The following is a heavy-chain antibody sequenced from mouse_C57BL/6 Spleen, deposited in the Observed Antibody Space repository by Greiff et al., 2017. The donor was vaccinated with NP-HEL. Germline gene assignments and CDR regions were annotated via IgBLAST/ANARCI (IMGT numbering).Heavy chain of an antibody. CDR2: IDPEDGET. CDR1: GYTFTSYY. J-gene: IGHJ4*01. CDR3: ARERPGAMDY. V-gene: IGHV14-2*01. Sequence: VQLQQPGAELVRPGTSVKLSCKASGYTFTSYYMHWVKQRTEQGLEWIGRIDPEDGETKYAPKFQGKATITADTSSNTAYLQLSSLTSEDTAVYYCARERPGAMDYWGQGTSVTVSS.